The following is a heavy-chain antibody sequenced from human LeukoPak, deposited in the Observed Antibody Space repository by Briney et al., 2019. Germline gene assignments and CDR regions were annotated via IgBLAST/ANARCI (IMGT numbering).Heavy chain of an antibody. Sequence: ASVKVSCKASGYTFTGYYMHWVRQAPGQGLGWMGWINPNRGGTNYAQKFQGRVTMTRDTSISTAYMELSRLRSDDTAVYYCARDWGGYYDSSGYSLDAFDIWGQGTMVTVSS. V-gene: IGHV1-2*02. CDR3: ARDWGGYYDSSGYSLDAFDI. CDR2: INPNRGGT. D-gene: IGHD3-22*01. CDR1: GYTFTGYY. J-gene: IGHJ3*02.